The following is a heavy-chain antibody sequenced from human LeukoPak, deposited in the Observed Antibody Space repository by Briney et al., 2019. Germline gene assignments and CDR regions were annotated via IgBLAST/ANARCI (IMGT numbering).Heavy chain of an antibody. D-gene: IGHD2-15*01. V-gene: IGHV1-8*01. CDR1: GYTFTSYD. CDR2: MNPNSGNT. J-gene: IGHJ5*02. Sequence: GSVKVSCKASGYTFTSYDINWVRQATGQGLEWMGWMNPNSGNTGYAQKFQGRVTMTRNTSISTAYMELSSLRSEDTAVYYCARGVGYCSGGSCYRWFDPWGQGTLATVSS. CDR3: ARGVGYCSGGSCYRWFDP.